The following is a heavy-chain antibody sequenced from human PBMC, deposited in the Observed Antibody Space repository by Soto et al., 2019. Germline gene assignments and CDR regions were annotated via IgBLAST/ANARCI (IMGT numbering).Heavy chain of an antibody. V-gene: IGHV1-46*01. J-gene: IGHJ4*02. CDR2: INPSGGST. D-gene: IGHD1-26*01. CDR1: GYAFTSYY. Sequence: ASVKVSCKASGYAFTSYYMHWVRRAPGQGLEWMGIINPSGGSTSYAQKFQGRVTMTRDTSTSTVYMELSSLRSEDTAVYYCARAPGATTLDENFDYWGQGTLVTAPQ. CDR3: ARAPGATTLDENFDY.